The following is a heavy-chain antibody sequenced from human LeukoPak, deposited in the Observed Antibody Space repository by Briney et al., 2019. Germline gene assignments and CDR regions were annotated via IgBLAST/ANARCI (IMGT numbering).Heavy chain of an antibody. CDR2: IYYSGST. Sequence: SETLSLTCTVSGGSISSSSFYWGWIRQPPGKGLEWIGSIYYSGSTYYNPSLKSRVTISVDTSKNQFSLKLSSVTAADTAVYYCARDWSTWSGYFQHWGQGTLVTVSS. CDR1: GGSISSSSFY. V-gene: IGHV4-39*07. CDR3: ARDWSTWSGYFQH. D-gene: IGHD6-13*01. J-gene: IGHJ1*01.